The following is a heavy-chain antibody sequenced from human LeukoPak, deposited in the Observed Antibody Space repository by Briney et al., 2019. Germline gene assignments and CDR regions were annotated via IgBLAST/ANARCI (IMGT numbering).Heavy chain of an antibody. CDR3: AKDFLDNRERPYYMDV. CDR1: GFTFSSNA. Sequence: GGSLRLSCAASGFTFSSNAMSWVRQAPGKGLECVSSISGSGADTYYADSVTGRFTISRDISKKTLYLQMNSLRAEDTAVYYCAKDFLDNRERPYYMDVWGKGTTVTVSS. CDR2: ISGSGADT. D-gene: IGHD1-1*01. J-gene: IGHJ6*03. V-gene: IGHV3-23*01.